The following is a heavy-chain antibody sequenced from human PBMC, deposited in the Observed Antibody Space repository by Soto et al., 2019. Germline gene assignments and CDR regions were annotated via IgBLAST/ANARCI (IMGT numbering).Heavy chain of an antibody. Sequence: QIQLVQSGAEVKKPGSSVKVSCKASGSTFGSYAISRVRQAPGQGLERMGGIIPIFGTANYAQKFQGRVTITADESTSTAYMELSSLRSEDTAVYYCATDDGCISTSCYGYYGMDVWGQGTTVTVSS. J-gene: IGHJ6*02. D-gene: IGHD2-2*01. CDR2: IIPIFGTA. V-gene: IGHV1-69*12. CDR3: ATDDGCISTSCYGYYGMDV. CDR1: GSTFGSYA.